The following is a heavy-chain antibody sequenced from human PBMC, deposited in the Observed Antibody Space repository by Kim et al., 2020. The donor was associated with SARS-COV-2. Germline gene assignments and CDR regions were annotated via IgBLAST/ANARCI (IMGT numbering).Heavy chain of an antibody. Sequence: GGSLRLSCAASGFIVSDYSMNWVRQAPGKGLEWISYISTSSSKIYYADSVKGRFTISRDSVKNSVYLQMNRLRVEDTAVYYCARRLDYWGQGTLVTVSS. CDR2: ISTSSSKI. CDR1: GFIVSDYS. J-gene: IGHJ4*02. CDR3: ARRLDY. V-gene: IGHV3-48*01.